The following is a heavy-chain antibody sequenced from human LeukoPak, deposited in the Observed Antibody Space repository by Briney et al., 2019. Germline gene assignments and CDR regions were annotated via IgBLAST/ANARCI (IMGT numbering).Heavy chain of an antibody. J-gene: IGHJ5*02. CDR2: IYWGDDK. D-gene: IGHD6-13*01. Sequence: SGPTLVKPTQTLTLTCTFSGFSLSTSGVGVGWIRQPPGKALEWLALIYWGDDKRYSPSLKSRLTITKDTSKNQVVLTMTNMDPVDTATYYCAQAYSSSWYLNWFDPWGQGTLVTVSS. V-gene: IGHV2-5*02. CDR1: GFSLSTSGVG. CDR3: AQAYSSSWYLNWFDP.